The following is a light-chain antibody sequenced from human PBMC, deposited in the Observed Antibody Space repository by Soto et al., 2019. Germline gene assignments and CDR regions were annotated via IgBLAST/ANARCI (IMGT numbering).Light chain of an antibody. V-gene: IGLV2-23*01. CDR2: EGS. J-gene: IGLJ3*02. CDR3: CSFARGSTLV. Sequence: QSALTQPASVSGSPGQSITISCTGTSSDVGSYNLVSWYQQHPGSAPKLMIYEGSKRPSGVSNRFFGSKSGNTASLTISGLQAEDEADYYCCSFARGSTLVFGGGTKLTVL. CDR1: SSDVGSYNL.